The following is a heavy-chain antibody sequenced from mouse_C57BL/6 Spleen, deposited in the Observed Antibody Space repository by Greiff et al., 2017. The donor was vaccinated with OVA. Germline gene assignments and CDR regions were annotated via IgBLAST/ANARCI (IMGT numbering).Heavy chain of an antibody. D-gene: IGHD1-1*01. J-gene: IGHJ1*03. Sequence: QVTLKVSGPGILQPSQTLSLTCSFSGFSLSTFGMGVGWIRQPSGKGLEWLAHIWWDDDKYYNPALKSRLTISKDTSKNQVFLKIANVDTADTATYYCARIYYGSSPSYWYFDVWGTGTTVTVSS. CDR1: GFSLSTFGMG. CDR2: IWWDDDK. CDR3: ARIYYGSSPSYWYFDV. V-gene: IGHV8-8*01.